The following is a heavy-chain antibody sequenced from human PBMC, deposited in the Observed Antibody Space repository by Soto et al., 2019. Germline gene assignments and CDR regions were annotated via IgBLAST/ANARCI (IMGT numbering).Heavy chain of an antibody. D-gene: IGHD3-10*01. Sequence: EVQLVESGGGLVQPGGSLRLSCAASGFIFNNYWMSWVRQAPGKGLEWVANIKSDGSDKYYVDSVKGRFTISGDNAKNSLFLQMNSLRAEDTAVYYCASGALPMFRGVYNKWGQGTLVTVSS. CDR2: IKSDGSDK. CDR1: GFIFNNYW. J-gene: IGHJ4*02. V-gene: IGHV3-7*01. CDR3: ASGALPMFRGVYNK.